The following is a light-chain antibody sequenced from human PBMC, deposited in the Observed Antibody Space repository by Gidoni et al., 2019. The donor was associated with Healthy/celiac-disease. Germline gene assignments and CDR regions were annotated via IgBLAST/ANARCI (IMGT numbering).Light chain of an antibody. V-gene: IGKV4-1*01. CDR2: WAS. CDR1: QRVLYSSNNKNY. J-gene: IGKJ5*01. Sequence: INCKSSQRVLYSSNNKNYLAWYQQKPGQPPKLLIHWASTRASGVPDRFSGSGSGTDFTLTISSLQAEDVAVYYCQQYDSTPITFGQGTRLEIK. CDR3: QQYDSTPIT.